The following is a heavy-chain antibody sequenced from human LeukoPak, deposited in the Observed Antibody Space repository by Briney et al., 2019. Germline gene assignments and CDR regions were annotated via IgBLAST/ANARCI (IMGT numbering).Heavy chain of an antibody. D-gene: IGHD3-10*01. CDR2: IYYSGST. CDR1: GGSISSYY. V-gene: IGHV4-59*01. J-gene: IGHJ6*03. Sequence: SETLSLTCTVSGGSISSYYWGWIRQPPGKGLEWIGYIYYSGSTTYNPSLKSRVTISVDTSKNQFSLKLSSVTAADTAVYYCARKGNYYYYMDVWGKGTTVTVSS. CDR3: ARKGNYYYYMDV.